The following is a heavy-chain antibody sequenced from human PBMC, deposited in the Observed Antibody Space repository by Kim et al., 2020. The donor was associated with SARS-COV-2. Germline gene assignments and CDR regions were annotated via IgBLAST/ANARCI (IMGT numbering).Heavy chain of an antibody. V-gene: IGHV4-59*08. J-gene: IGHJ4*02. CDR3: ARHGPDSSGSYFQY. CDR2: IYYSGST. D-gene: IGHD6-19*01. CDR1: GGSISSYY. Sequence: SETLSLTCTVSGGSISSYYWSWIRQPPGKGLEWIGYIYYSGSTNHNPSLTSRVTLSVDTSKNQFSRKLSSVTAADTAVYYCARHGPDSSGSYFQYWGQGTLVTVSS.